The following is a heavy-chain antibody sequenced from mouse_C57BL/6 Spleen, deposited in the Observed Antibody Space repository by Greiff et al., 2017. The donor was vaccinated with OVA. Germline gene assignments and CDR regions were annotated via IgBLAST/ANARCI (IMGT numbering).Heavy chain of an antibody. D-gene: IGHD2-2*01. CDR2: ISPRSGNT. Sequence: VQLQQSGAELARPGASVKLSCKASGYTFTSYGISWVKQRTGQGLEWIGEISPRSGNTYYNEKFKGKATLTADKSSSTAYMELRSLTSEDSAVYFCARFLVTTNYFDYWGQGTTLTVSS. CDR3: ARFLVTTNYFDY. CDR1: GYTFTSYG. V-gene: IGHV1-81*01. J-gene: IGHJ2*01.